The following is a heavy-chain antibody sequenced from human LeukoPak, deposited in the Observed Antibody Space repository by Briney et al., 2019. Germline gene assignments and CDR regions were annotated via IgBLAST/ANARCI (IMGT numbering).Heavy chain of an antibody. V-gene: IGHV3-33*01. D-gene: IGHD1-7*01. CDR3: ASIITGTTGFDC. CDR1: GFSLTTYG. J-gene: IGHJ4*02. Sequence: GRSLRLSCAASGFSLTTYGMNWVRQAPGKGLEWAAVIWHDGSNQYYADSVKGRFTISRDNSKDTLYLQMNSLRAEDTAVYYCASIITGTTGFDCWGQGTLVTVSS. CDR2: IWHDGSNQ.